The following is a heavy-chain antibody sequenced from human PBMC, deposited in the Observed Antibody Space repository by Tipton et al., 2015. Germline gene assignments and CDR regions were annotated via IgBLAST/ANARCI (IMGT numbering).Heavy chain of an antibody. CDR3: ARDAPGTTFDY. CDR2: IKQDGSEK. D-gene: IGHD1-1*01. V-gene: IGHV3-7*01. CDR1: GFTFSSYW. Sequence: GSLRLSCAASGFTFSSYWMSWVRQAPGKGLEWVANIKQDGSEKYYVDSVKGRFSISRDNAKNSLYLQLNSLGAEDTAVYYCARDAPGTTFDYWGQGTLVTVSA. J-gene: IGHJ4*02.